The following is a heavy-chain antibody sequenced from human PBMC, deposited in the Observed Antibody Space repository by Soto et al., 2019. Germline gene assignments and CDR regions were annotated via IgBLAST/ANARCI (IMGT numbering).Heavy chain of an antibody. CDR1: GFSFSSYG. V-gene: IGHV3-33*01. J-gene: IGHJ4*02. D-gene: IGHD2-8*02. CDR2: IQPDGSQK. Sequence: QVHLVESGGGVVQPGRSLGLSCAASGFSFSSYGMHWVRQAPGKGLEWVAYIQPDGSQKFYADSVKGRFTISRDNSKNTLYLQLNSLRAEDTAVYSCGRDRHPWWLDNWGQGTLVTVSS. CDR3: GRDRHPWWLDN.